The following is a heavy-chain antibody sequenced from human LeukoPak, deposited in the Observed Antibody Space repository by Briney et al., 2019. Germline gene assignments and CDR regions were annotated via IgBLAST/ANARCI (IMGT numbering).Heavy chain of an antibody. J-gene: IGHJ4*02. Sequence: GGSLRLSCAASGFTFSSYGMHWVRQAPGKGLEWVAVISYDGSNKYYADSEKGRFTISRDNSKNTLYLQMNSLRAEDTAVYYCAKSGNRLFDYWGQGTLVTVSS. V-gene: IGHV3-30*18. CDR3: AKSGNRLFDY. D-gene: IGHD3-10*01. CDR1: GFTFSSYG. CDR2: ISYDGSNK.